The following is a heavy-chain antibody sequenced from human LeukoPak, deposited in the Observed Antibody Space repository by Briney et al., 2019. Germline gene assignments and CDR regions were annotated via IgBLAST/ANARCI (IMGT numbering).Heavy chain of an antibody. CDR3: VKGGQQLANDAFDI. CDR2: ISSNGGST. CDR1: GFTFSSYA. J-gene: IGHJ3*02. V-gene: IGHV3-64D*06. Sequence: GGSLRLSCSASGFTFSSYAMHWVRQAPGKGLEYVSAISSNGGSTYYADSVKGRFTISRDNSKNTLYLQMSSLRAEDTVVYYCVKGGQQLANDAFDIWGQGTMVTVSS. D-gene: IGHD6-13*01.